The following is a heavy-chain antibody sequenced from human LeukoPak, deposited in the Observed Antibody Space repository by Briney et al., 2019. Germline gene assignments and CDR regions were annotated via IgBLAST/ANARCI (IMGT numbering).Heavy chain of an antibody. V-gene: IGHV3-33*01. J-gene: IGHJ5*02. CDR1: GFTFSTYG. CDR2: IWYDGSNK. Sequence: PGGSLRLSCAAPGFTFSTYGMHWVRQAPGKGLEWVAGIWYDGSNKYYADSVKGRFTISRDNSKDTLYLQTSSLRVEDTAVYHCARGVGAGYNWFDPWGQGTLVTVSS. CDR3: ARGVGAGYNWFDP. D-gene: IGHD1-26*01.